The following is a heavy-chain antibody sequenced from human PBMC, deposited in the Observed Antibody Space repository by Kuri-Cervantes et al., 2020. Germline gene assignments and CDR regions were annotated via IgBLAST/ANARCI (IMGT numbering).Heavy chain of an antibody. CDR3: ARDRNYYDSSGVLDY. J-gene: IGHJ4*02. CDR2: IIRIFGTA. Sequence: SVKVSCKASGGTFSSYAISWVRQAPGQGLEWMGGIIRIFGTANYAQKFQGRVTITTDESTSTAYMELSSLRSEDTAVYYCARDRNYYDSSGVLDYWGQGTLVTVSS. D-gene: IGHD3-22*01. CDR1: GGTFSSYA. V-gene: IGHV1-69*05.